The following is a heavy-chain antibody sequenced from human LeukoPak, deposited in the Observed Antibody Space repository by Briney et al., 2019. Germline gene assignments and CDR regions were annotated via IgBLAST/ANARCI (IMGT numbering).Heavy chain of an antibody. CDR2: IYYSGTT. CDR1: RGSIRNNSNS. D-gene: IGHD2-21*01. J-gene: IGHJ4*01. Sequence: SETLSLTCTVSRGSIRNNSNSWVWIRQSPGKGLEWIGNIYYSGTTYYSSSPKSRLTLSVDTSKNQFSLRLTSVTAADTAVYYCARLEKDDYPMGIVYWGQGALVTVSS. V-gene: IGHV4-39*01. CDR3: ARLEKDDYPMGIVY.